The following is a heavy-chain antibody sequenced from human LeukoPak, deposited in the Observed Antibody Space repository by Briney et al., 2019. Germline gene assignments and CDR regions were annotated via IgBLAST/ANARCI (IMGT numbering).Heavy chain of an antibody. Sequence: SETLSLTCTVSSGSISSGSYYWSWIRQPAGKELEWIGRISKTGSTSYNPSLKSRVTMTVDTSKSQFSLRLSSATAADTAVYYCGRGVVGATALGYWGQGTLVTVAS. J-gene: IGHJ4*02. D-gene: IGHD1-26*01. V-gene: IGHV4-61*02. CDR1: SGSISSGSYY. CDR2: ISKTGST. CDR3: GRGVVGATALGY.